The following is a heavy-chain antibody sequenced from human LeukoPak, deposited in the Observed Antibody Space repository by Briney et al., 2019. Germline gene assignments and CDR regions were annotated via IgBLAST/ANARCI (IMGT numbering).Heavy chain of an antibody. D-gene: IGHD3-3*01. CDR3: AREQITIFGVEFDY. V-gene: IGHV1-18*01. Sequence: GPVKVSCKASGYTFTSYGISWVRQVPGQGLEWMGWISAYNGNTNYAQKLQGRVTMTTDTSTSTAYMELRSLRSDDTAVYYCAREQITIFGVEFDYWGQGTLVTVSS. J-gene: IGHJ4*02. CDR1: GYTFTSYG. CDR2: ISAYNGNT.